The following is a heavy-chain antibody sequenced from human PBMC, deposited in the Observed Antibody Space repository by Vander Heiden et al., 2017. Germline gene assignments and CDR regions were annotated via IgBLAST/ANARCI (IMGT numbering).Heavy chain of an antibody. CDR2: ISYSGYST. J-gene: IGHJ4*02. CDR1: GFPFSSYA. CDR3: AKAGNYYGSGSYLRFDY. Sequence: EVQLLESGGGLVQPGGSLRLSCAASGFPFSSYAMSWGRQAPGKGLEWVSGISYSGYSTNYADSVKGRFTISRDNSKNTLYLQMNSLRAEDAALYYCAKAGNYYGSGSYLRFDYWGQGTVRTVSS. D-gene: IGHD3-10*01. V-gene: IGHV3-23*01.